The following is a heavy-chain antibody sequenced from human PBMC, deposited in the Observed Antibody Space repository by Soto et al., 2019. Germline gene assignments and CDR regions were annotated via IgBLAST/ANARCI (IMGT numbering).Heavy chain of an antibody. D-gene: IGHD3-3*01. V-gene: IGHV4-34*01. J-gene: IGHJ5*02. Sequence: SETLSLTCAVYGGSFSGYYWSWIRQPPGKGLEWIGEINHSGSTNYNPSLKSRVTISVDTSKNQFSLKLSSVTAADTAVYYCARTLFWSGYYTNWFDPWGQGTLVTVSS. CDR1: GGSFSGYY. CDR3: ARTLFWSGYYTNWFDP. CDR2: INHSGST.